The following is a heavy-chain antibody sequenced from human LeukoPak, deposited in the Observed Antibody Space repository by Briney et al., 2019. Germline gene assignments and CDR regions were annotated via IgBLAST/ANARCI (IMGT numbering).Heavy chain of an antibody. D-gene: IGHD5-18*01. Sequence: ASVKVSCKASGYTFTSYYMHWVRQAPGQGLEWMGIINPSGGSTSYAQKFQGRVTMTRDTSTSTVYMELSSLRSEDTAVYYCARDLNRGYSYELLGYWGQGTLVTVSS. J-gene: IGHJ4*02. CDR1: GYTFTSYY. V-gene: IGHV1-46*01. CDR2: INPSGGST. CDR3: ARDLNRGYSYELLGY.